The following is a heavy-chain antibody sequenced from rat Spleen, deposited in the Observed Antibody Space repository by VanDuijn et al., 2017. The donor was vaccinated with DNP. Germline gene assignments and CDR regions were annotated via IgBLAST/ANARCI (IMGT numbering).Heavy chain of an antibody. V-gene: IGHV5-20*01. CDR3: TRGGTYYFDY. Sequence: EVQLVESGGGLVQPGRSLKLSCAASGFTFSDYYMAWVRRAPTKGLEWVAYISYDGGYTYFGDSVKGRFTVSRDDATSTLYLQMDSLRSEDTATYYCTRGGTYYFDYWGQGVMVTVSS. CDR2: ISYDGGYT. CDR1: GFTFSDYY. J-gene: IGHJ2*01.